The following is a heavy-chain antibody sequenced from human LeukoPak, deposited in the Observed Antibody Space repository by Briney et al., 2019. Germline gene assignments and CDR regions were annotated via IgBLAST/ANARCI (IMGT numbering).Heavy chain of an antibody. J-gene: IGHJ4*02. CDR2: IYYSGST. CDR3: ARVSYYGSGSLYFDY. CDR1: GGSFSGYY. Sequence: SETLSLTCAVYGGSFSGYYWSWIRQPPGKGLEWIGYIYYSGSTNYNPSLKSRVTISVDTSKNQFSLKLSSVTAADTVVYYCARVSYYGSGSLYFDYWGQGTLVTVSS. D-gene: IGHD3-10*01. V-gene: IGHV4-59*01.